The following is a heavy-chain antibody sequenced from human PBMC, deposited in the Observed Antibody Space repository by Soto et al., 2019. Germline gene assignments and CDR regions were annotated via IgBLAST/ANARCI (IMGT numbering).Heavy chain of an antibody. V-gene: IGHV4-39*01. D-gene: IGHD2-21*02. CDR1: GGSISSSSYY. CDR2: IYYSGST. CDR3: ASAQLSNCGGDCYSHEDWFDP. Sequence: QLQLQESGPGLVKPSETLSLTCTVSGGSISSSSYYWGWIRQPPGKGLEWIGSIYYSGSTYYNPSLKSRVTISVDTSKNQFSLKLSSVTAADTAVYYCASAQLSNCGGDCYSHEDWFDPWGQGTLVTVSS. J-gene: IGHJ5*02.